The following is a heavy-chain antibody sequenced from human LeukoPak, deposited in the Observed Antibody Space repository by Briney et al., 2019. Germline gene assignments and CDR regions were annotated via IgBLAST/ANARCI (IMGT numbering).Heavy chain of an antibody. CDR2: INQDGTEK. V-gene: IGHV3-7*04. CDR3: ARGIAAAGTYYYYMDV. Sequence: GGSLRLSCAASGFTFTTYWMSWVRQLPGKGLEWVANINQDGTEKYYVDSVKGRFTISRDNAKNSLYLQMNSLTAEDTAVYYCARGIAAAGTYYYYMDVWGKGTTVTVSS. CDR1: GFTFTTYW. D-gene: IGHD6-13*01. J-gene: IGHJ6*03.